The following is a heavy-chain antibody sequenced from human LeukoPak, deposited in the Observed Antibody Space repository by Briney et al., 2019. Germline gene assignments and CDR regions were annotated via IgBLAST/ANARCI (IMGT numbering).Heavy chain of an antibody. D-gene: IGHD6-19*01. CDR1: GGSISSYY. CDR3: ARPKGQWLPRPSNWFDP. CDR2: IYYSGST. V-gene: IGHV4-39*01. J-gene: IGHJ5*02. Sequence: PSETLSLTCTVSGGSISSYYWGWIRQPPGKGLEWIGSIYYSGSTYYNPSLKSRVTISVDTSKNQFSLKLSSVTAADTAVYYCARPKGQWLPRPSNWFDPWGQGTLVTVSS.